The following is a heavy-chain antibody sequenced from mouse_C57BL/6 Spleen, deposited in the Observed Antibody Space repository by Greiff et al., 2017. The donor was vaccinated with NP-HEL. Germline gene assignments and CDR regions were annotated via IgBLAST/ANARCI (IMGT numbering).Heavy chain of an antibody. Sequence: VKLQQSGAELARPGASVKMSCKASGYTFTSYTMHWVKQRPGQGLEWIGYINPSSGYTKYNQKFKDKATLTADKSSSTAYMQLSSLTSEDSAVYYCARGDDYVYYAMDYWGQGTSVTVSS. J-gene: IGHJ4*01. D-gene: IGHD2-4*01. CDR1: GYTFTSYT. CDR2: INPSSGYT. CDR3: ARGDDYVYYAMDY. V-gene: IGHV1-4*01.